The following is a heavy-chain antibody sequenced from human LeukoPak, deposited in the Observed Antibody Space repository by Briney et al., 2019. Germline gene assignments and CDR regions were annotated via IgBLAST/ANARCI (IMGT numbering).Heavy chain of an antibody. V-gene: IGHV3-30*01. CDR3: ATIAVANHDAFDI. J-gene: IGHJ3*02. D-gene: IGHD6-19*01. CDR1: GFTFSSYA. CDR2: ISYDGNNK. Sequence: GRSLRLSCAASGFTFSSYAMHWVRQAPGKGLEWVAVISYDGNNKYYADSVKGRFTISRDNSKNTLYLQMNSLRAEDTAVYYCATIAVANHDAFDIWGQGTMVTVSS.